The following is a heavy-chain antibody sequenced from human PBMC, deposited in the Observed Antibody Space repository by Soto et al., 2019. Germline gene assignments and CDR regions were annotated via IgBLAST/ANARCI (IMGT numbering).Heavy chain of an antibody. CDR3: ARSDGIDAFDI. J-gene: IGHJ3*02. CDR1: GFTFSSYS. D-gene: IGHD2-15*01. CDR2: ISSSSSTI. Sequence: GGSLRLCCAASGFTFSSYSMNWVRQAPGKGLEWVSYISSSSSTIYYADSVKGRFTISRDNAKNSLYLQMNSLRAEDTAVYYCARSDGIDAFDIWGQGTMVTVSS. V-gene: IGHV3-48*01.